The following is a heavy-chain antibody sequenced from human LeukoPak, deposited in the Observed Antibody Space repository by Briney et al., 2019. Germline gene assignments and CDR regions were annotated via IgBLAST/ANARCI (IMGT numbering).Heavy chain of an antibody. CDR2: INHSGST. V-gene: IGHV4-34*01. CDR1: GGSISSYY. CDR3: ARLPDYGDFDY. Sequence: SETLSLTCTVSGGSISSYYWSWIRQPPGKGLEWIGEINHSGSTNYNPSLKSRVTISVDTSKNQFSLKLSSVTAADTAVYYCARLPDYGDFDYWGQGTLVTVSS. D-gene: IGHD4-17*01. J-gene: IGHJ4*02.